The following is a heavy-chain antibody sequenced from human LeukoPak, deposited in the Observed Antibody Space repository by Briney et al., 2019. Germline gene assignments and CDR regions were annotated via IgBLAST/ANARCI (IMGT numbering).Heavy chain of an antibody. V-gene: IGHV4-59*01. CDR2: IYYSGST. CDR1: GGSMSSYY. J-gene: IGHJ4*02. CDR3: ARDDSSGYYPYFDY. Sequence: SDPLTLICTVSGGSMSSYYWSWLRQPPGKGLEWIGYIYYSGSTNYNPSLKSRVTISVDTSKNQFSLKLSSVTAADTAVYYCARDDSSGYYPYFDYWGQGTLVTVSS. D-gene: IGHD3-22*01.